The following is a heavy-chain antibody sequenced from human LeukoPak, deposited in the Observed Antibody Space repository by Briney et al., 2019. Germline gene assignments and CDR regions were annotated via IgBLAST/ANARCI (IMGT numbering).Heavy chain of an antibody. V-gene: IGHV4-39*01. Sequence: PSETLSLTCTVSGGSISSSSYYWGWIRQPPGKGLEWIGSIYYSGSTYYNPSLKSRVTISVDTSKNQFSLKLSSGTAADTAVYYCASLQRYFDWLSAFDYWGQGPLVTVSS. CDR3: ASLQRYFDWLSAFDY. D-gene: IGHD3-9*01. J-gene: IGHJ4*02. CDR1: GGSISSSSYY. CDR2: IYYSGST.